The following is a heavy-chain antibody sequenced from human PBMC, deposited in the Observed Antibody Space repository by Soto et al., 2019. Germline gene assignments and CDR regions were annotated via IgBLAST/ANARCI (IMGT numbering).Heavy chain of an antibody. J-gene: IGHJ6*02. Sequence: SEALYLTCTASGGSISSSSYYWGWIRQPPGKGLEWIGSIYYSGSTYYNPSLKSRVTISVDTSKNQFSLKLSSVTAADTALYYCARHSDYGEDYYYYGMDVWGQGTTVTVSS. CDR2: IYYSGST. V-gene: IGHV4-39*01. CDR3: ARHSDYGEDYYYYGMDV. D-gene: IGHD4-17*01. CDR1: GGSISSSSYY.